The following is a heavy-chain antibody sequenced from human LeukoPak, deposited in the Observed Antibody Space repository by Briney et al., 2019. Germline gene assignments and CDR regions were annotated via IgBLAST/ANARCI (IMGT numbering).Heavy chain of an antibody. CDR1: GYTFTSYG. CDR3: ARVEGDCSSTSCYVGYFDY. Sequence: ASVKVSCKASGYTFTSYGISWVRQAPGQGLEWMGWISAYSGNTNYAQKFQGRVTMTTDTSTSTAYMELRSLRSDDTAVYYCARVEGDCSSTSCYVGYFDYWGQGTLVTVSS. D-gene: IGHD2-2*01. J-gene: IGHJ4*02. V-gene: IGHV1-18*01. CDR2: ISAYSGNT.